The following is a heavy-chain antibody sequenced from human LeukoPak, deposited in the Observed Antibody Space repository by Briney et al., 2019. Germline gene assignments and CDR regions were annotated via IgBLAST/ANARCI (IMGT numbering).Heavy chain of an antibody. D-gene: IGHD4-23*01. CDR2: IFESGGT. J-gene: IGHJ4*02. CDR1: GGSISTGGYY. V-gene: IGHV4-31*03. CDR3: ARDPLGHGGNSGYFDY. Sequence: PSETLSLTCTVSGGSISTGGYYWSRIRQHPGKGLEWIGSIFESGGTYYNPSLKSRLTISLDTSKNQFSLKVTSVTAADTAVYYCARDPLGHGGNSGYFDYWGQGTLVTVS.